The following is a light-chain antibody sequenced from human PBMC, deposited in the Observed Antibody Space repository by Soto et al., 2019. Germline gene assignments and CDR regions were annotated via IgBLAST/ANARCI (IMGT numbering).Light chain of an antibody. Sequence: DIQMTQSPSTLSASVGDRVTITCRASQSISRSLAWYQQKPGKAPNLLIYDASSVEGGVPSRFGGSGFGTEFPLTITNLQHDAFATYYCQQYSDFLISFGPGTTVDFK. V-gene: IGKV1-5*01. J-gene: IGKJ3*01. CDR1: QSISRS. CDR3: QQYSDFLIS. CDR2: DAS.